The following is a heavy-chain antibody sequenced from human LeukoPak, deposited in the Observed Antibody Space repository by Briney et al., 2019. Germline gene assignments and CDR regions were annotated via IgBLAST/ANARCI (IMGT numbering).Heavy chain of an antibody. CDR1: GGTFSNYA. D-gene: IGHD2-15*01. CDR2: IIPIFGTA. Sequence: ASVKVSCKASGGTFSNYAISWVRQAPGQGLEWMGGIIPIFGTANYAQKFRGRVTITADKSARTAYMELSSLRSEDTAVYYCAGGRPRGYCSGGSCYHNFDYWGQGTLVTVSS. V-gene: IGHV1-69*06. CDR3: AGGRPRGYCSGGSCYHNFDY. J-gene: IGHJ4*02.